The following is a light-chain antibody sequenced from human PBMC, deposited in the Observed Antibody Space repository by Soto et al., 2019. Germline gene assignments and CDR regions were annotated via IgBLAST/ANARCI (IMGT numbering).Light chain of an antibody. CDR2: GAS. CDR3: QQYNIWPLT. CDR1: QSVGRD. V-gene: IGKV3-15*01. J-gene: IGKJ4*01. Sequence: ETVMTQSPATLSVSPGERATLSCRASQSVGRDLAWYQQRPGQAPRLLIYGASTRAIGIPAGLSGSGSRKGFILVISSLQSEDFAVYYCQQYNIWPLTFGGGTTVEI.